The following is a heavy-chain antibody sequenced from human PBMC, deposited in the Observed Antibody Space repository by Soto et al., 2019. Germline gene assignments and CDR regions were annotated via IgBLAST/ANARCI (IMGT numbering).Heavy chain of an antibody. J-gene: IGHJ4*02. V-gene: IGHV3-15*01. CDR2: IKSKTGGGTT. D-gene: IGHD3-10*01. CDR1: GLTFSDAW. Sequence: EVQLVESGGGLVKPGGSLRLSCAASGLTFSDAWMTWVRQAPGKGLEWVGRIKSKTGGGTTDYAAPVKGRFTISRDDSRDTLYLHMNSLKSEDTAVYYCASDPYYYASGFWGQGTLVTVSS. CDR3: ASDPYYYASGF.